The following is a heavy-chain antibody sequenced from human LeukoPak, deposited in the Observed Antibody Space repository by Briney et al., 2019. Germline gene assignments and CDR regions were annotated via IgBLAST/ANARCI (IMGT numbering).Heavy chain of an antibody. D-gene: IGHD3-3*01. J-gene: IGHJ2*01. Sequence: GGSLRLSCATSGFMFTSYGMNWVRQVPGKGLEWVAYISNSGILYADSVKGRFTISRDNSKNTLYLQMNSLRAEDTAVYHCARYDFILISYFDLWGRGTLVTVSS. CDR1: GFMFTSYG. V-gene: IGHV3-48*01. CDR3: ARYDFILISYFDL. CDR2: ISNSGI.